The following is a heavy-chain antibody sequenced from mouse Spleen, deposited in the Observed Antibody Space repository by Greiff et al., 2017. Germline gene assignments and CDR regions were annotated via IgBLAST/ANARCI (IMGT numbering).Heavy chain of an antibody. CDR1: GFTFSDYY. Sequence: EVKLVESGGGLVKPGGSLKLSCAASGFTFSDYYMYWVRQTPEKRLEWVATISDGGSYTYYPDSVKGRFTISRDNAKNNLYLQMSSLKSEDTAMYYCARNWDDAMDYWGQGTSVTVSS. D-gene: IGHD4-1*01. J-gene: IGHJ4*01. CDR3: ARNWDDAMDY. V-gene: IGHV5-4*02. CDR2: ISDGGSYT.